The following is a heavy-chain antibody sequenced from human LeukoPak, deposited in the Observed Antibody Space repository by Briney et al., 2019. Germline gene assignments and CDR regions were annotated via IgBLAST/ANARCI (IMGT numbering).Heavy chain of an antibody. Sequence: GGSLRLSCTASGFTFGDYAMSWVRQAPGKGLEWVGFIRSRAYGGTTEYAASVKGRFTISRDDSKSIAYLQMNSLKTEDTAVYYCTRENYDFWSGHDYWGQGTLVTVSS. D-gene: IGHD3-3*01. J-gene: IGHJ4*02. CDR3: TRENYDFWSGHDY. V-gene: IGHV3-49*04. CDR1: GFTFGDYA. CDR2: IRSRAYGGTT.